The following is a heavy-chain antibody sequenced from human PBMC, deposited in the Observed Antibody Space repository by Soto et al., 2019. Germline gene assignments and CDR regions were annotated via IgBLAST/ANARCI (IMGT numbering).Heavy chain of an antibody. J-gene: IGHJ3*02. CDR1: GFSLITNGVG. CDR2: IYWNDDK. Sequence: SGPTLVNPTQTLTLTCTFSGFSLITNGVGVGWIRQPPGKALEWLALIYWNDDKRYSPSLKSSLTITKDTSKNQVVLTMTNKDPVDSASYYCAHETNVVPRAFVIWGQGTMVTVSS. CDR3: AHETNVVPRAFVI. D-gene: IGHD2-2*01. V-gene: IGHV2-5*01.